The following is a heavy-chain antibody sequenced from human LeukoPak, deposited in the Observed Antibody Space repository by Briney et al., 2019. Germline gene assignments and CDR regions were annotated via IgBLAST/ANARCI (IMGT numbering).Heavy chain of an antibody. CDR1: GYSISSGYY. Sequence: PSETLSLTCAVSGYSISSGYYWGWIRQPPGKGLEWIGTIYHSGSTYYNPSLKSRVTISVDTSKNQFSLKLTSVTAADTAVYYCARVRGYCSSAICYRYYFDYWGQGTLVTVSS. V-gene: IGHV4-38-2*01. D-gene: IGHD2-2*01. CDR3: ARVRGYCSSAICYRYYFDY. J-gene: IGHJ4*02. CDR2: IYHSGST.